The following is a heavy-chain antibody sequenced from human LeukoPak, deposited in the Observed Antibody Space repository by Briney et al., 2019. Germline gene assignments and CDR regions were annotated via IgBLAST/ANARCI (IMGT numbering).Heavy chain of an antibody. CDR3: ARAGTVIDAFDI. CDR1: GYTLTSYD. Sequence: GASVKVSCKASGYTLTSYDINWVRQATGQGLEWMGWMNPNSCNTGYAQKFQGRVTMTRNTSISTAYMELSSLRSEDTAVYYCARAGTVIDAFDIWGQGTMVTVSS. V-gene: IGHV1-8*01. J-gene: IGHJ3*02. CDR2: MNPNSCNT. D-gene: IGHD4-11*01.